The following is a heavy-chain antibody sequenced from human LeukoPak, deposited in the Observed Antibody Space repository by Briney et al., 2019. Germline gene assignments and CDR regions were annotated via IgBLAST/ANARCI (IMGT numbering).Heavy chain of an antibody. D-gene: IGHD1-26*01. CDR2: IRYDGSNR. CDR1: GFTFSSYD. J-gene: IGHJ5*02. CDR3: AKDWRGWELLLQFDP. Sequence: GESLRLSCATSGFTFSSYDMYWVRQAPGKGLEWVAFIRYDGSNRYYADSVRGRFTISRDNSRNTLYVQMNSLRAEDTAVYYCAKDWRGWELLLQFDPWGQGTLVTVSS. V-gene: IGHV3-30*02.